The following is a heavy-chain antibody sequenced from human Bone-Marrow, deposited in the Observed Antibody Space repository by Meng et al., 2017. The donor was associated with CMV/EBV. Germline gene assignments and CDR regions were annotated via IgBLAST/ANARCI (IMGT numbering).Heavy chain of an antibody. J-gene: IGHJ4*02. CDR3: AMGSDCRGYNYAFDY. V-gene: IGHV3-30*02. Sequence: GESLKISCAASGFTFSNYGMHWVRQAPGKGLEWVAFIRHDGANEYYADSVKGRFTVSRDHSKNALYLQMGSLRPEVTAVYYCAMGSDCRGYNYAFDYWGQGTLVTVSS. D-gene: IGHD3-22*01. CDR1: GFTFSNYG. CDR2: IRHDGANE.